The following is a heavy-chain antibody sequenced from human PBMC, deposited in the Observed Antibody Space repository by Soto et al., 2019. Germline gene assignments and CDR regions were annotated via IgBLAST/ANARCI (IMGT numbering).Heavy chain of an antibody. V-gene: IGHV1-46*01. D-gene: IGHD1-26*01. CDR2: INPSGGST. Sequence: GASVKVSCKACGCTFTSYYMHWVRQAPGQGLEWMGIINPSGGSTSYAQKFQGRVTMTRDTSTSTVYMELSSLRSEDTAVYYCARILMVGAEHDHDYRGQGTLVTVSS. CDR3: ARILMVGAEHDHDY. CDR1: GCTFTSYY. J-gene: IGHJ4*02.